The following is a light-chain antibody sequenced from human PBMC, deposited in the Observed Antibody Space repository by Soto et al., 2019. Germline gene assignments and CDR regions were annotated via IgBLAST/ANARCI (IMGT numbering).Light chain of an antibody. Sequence: QSALTQPPSASGTPGQRVTISCSGSSSNIGSNTVNWYQQLPGTAPKLLMYSHNQRPSGVPDRFSGSKSGTSASLAISGLQSDDEADYYCTAWDDSLNILLFGGGTKLTVL. J-gene: IGLJ2*01. CDR3: TAWDDSLNILL. CDR2: SHN. CDR1: SSNIGSNT. V-gene: IGLV1-44*01.